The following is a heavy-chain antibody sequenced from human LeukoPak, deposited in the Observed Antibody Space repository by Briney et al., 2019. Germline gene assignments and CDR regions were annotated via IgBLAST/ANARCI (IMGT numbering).Heavy chain of an antibody. CDR2: IGTSAGDT. J-gene: IGHJ4*02. CDR3: AKYHYTSGSSGGRVFDS. Sequence: GGSLRLSCAASGFTFSRYPTTWVRQAPGKGLEWVSTIGTSAGDTHYADSVKGRFTISRDNSKNSLYLQMDSLRAEDTAVYYCAKYHYTSGSSGGRVFDSWGQGTLVTVSS. V-gene: IGHV3-23*01. CDR1: GFTFSRYP. D-gene: IGHD3-10*01.